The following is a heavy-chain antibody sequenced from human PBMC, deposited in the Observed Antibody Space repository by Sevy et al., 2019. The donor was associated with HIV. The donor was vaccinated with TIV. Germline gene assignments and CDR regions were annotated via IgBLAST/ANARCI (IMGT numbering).Heavy chain of an antibody. V-gene: IGHV1-18*04. CDR3: ARVSPYYYDSSGYYFRRGGYYFDY. D-gene: IGHD3-22*01. CDR2: ISAYNGNT. Sequence: ASVKVSCKASGYTFTSYGISWVRQAPGQGLEWMAWISAYNGNTNYAQKLQGRVTMTTDTSTSTAYMELRSLRSDDTAVYYCARVSPYYYDSSGYYFRRGGYYFDYWGQGTLVTVSS. J-gene: IGHJ4*02. CDR1: GYTFTSYG.